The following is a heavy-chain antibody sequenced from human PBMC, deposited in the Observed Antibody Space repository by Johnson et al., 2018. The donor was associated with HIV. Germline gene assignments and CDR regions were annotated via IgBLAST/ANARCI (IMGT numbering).Heavy chain of an antibody. CDR3: ARDGMIEGTFDI. CDR2: IAHDESIT. J-gene: IGHJ3*02. D-gene: IGHD3-22*01. CDR1: GFTFADYG. V-gene: IGHV3-33*05. Sequence: QVQLVESGGGVVQPGGSLRLSCAASGFTFADYGMHWVRQPPGKGLEWVAFIAHDESITHYADSVKGRFTISRDNAKNSLYLQMNSLRAEDTAVYYCARDGMIEGTFDIWGQGTMVTVSS.